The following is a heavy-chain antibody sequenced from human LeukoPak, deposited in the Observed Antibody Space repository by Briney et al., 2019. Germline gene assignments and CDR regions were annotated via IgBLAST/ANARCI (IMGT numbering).Heavy chain of an antibody. CDR2: IFYSGGT. Sequence: SETLSLTCIVSGGSIGSYYWNWIRQPPGRGLEWIGYIFYSGGTNYNPSLQSRVTISVDTSKNQFSLKLNSVTAADTAVYYCARGGLWLTDAFDIWGRGTMVTVSS. D-gene: IGHD3-22*01. CDR1: GGSIGSYY. V-gene: IGHV4-59*01. J-gene: IGHJ3*02. CDR3: ARGGLWLTDAFDI.